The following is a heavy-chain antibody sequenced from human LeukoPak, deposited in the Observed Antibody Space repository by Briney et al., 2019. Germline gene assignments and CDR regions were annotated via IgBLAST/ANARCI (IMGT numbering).Heavy chain of an antibody. CDR2: ISQNTANS. CDR3: VRGDGDLFDL. Sequence: GGSLRLSCVGSGVTFRSYNRSWVRQAPGKGLEWVSFISQNTANSYYGDAVRGRFTISRDNANNSIHLEMSSLRVEDSAVYYCVRGDGDLFDLWGQGTLVSVSS. D-gene: IGHD4-17*01. J-gene: IGHJ4*02. CDR1: GVTFRSYN. V-gene: IGHV3-21*06.